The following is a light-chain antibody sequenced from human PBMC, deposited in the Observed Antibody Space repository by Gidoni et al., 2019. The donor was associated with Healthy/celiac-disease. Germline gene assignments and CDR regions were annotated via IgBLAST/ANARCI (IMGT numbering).Light chain of an antibody. CDR1: QSLLHSNGYNY. CDR2: LGS. Sequence: DIVMTQSSLSLPVTPGEPASIPCRSSQSLLHSNGYNYLDSYLQTPGQSPQLLIALGSNRASGVPGRCSGSGSGTDFTLKSSRVEAEDVGVYYCMQALQTPITFGGGTKVEIK. J-gene: IGKJ4*01. CDR3: MQALQTPIT. V-gene: IGKV2-28*01.